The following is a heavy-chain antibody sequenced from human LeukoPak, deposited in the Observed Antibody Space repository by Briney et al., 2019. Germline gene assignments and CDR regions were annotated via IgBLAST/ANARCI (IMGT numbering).Heavy chain of an antibody. Sequence: GGSLRLSCAASGFTFSSYSMNWVHQAPGKGLEWVSSISSSSSYIYYADSVKGRFTISRDNAKNSLYLQMNSLRAEDTAVYYCARDSGRILEWFTPSPLDYWGQGTLVTVSS. V-gene: IGHV3-21*01. CDR1: GFTFSSYS. D-gene: IGHD3-3*01. CDR2: ISSSSSYI. CDR3: ARDSGRILEWFTPSPLDY. J-gene: IGHJ4*02.